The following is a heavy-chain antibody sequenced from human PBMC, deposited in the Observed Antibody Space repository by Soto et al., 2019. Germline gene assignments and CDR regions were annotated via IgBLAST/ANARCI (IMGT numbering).Heavy chain of an antibody. CDR1: GGSISSSAYY. CDR2: ISYSGST. V-gene: IGHV4-39*01. CDR3: ARQVEVTYFDY. D-gene: IGHD1-1*01. J-gene: IGHJ4*02. Sequence: QLHLQESGPGLLKPSETLSLTCTVSGGSISSSAYYWGWIRQPPGKRLEWIASISYSGSTYYNPSLKSRVTISVDTSKNQFSLKLRSMTAADTAVYYCARQVEVTYFDYWGQATLVTVSS.